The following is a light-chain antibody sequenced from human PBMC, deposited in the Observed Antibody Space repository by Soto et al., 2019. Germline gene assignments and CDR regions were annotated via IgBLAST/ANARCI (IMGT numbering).Light chain of an antibody. J-gene: IGKJ2*01. CDR1: QSVSSSY. Sequence: EIVLTQSPGTLSLSPGERATLSCRASQSVSSSYFAWYQQKPGQAPRLLIYGASSRATGIPVRFSGSGSGTDFTLTISRLEPEDFAVYYCQQYGSSPTYTFGQGTKLEIK. CDR2: GAS. V-gene: IGKV3-20*01. CDR3: QQYGSSPTYT.